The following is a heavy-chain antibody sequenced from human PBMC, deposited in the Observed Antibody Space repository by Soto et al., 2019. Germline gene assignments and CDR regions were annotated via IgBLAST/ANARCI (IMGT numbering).Heavy chain of an antibody. Sequence: SETLSLTCAVYGGSFSGYYWSWIRQPPGKGLEWIGEINHSGSTNYNPSLKSRVTISVDTSKNQFSLKLSSVTAADTAVYYCAVAAGYDYIWGSYRWGQGTLVTVSS. V-gene: IGHV4-34*01. CDR3: AVAAGYDYIWGSYR. CDR1: GGSFSGYY. CDR2: INHSGST. J-gene: IGHJ4*02. D-gene: IGHD3-16*02.